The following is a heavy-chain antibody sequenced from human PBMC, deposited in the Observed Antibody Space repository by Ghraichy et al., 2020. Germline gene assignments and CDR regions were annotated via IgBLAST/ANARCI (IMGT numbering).Heavy chain of an antibody. CDR1: GFTLSRQG. CDR2: INTDDGNT. D-gene: IGHD5-18*01. J-gene: IGHJ4*02. CDR3: ARVSLMSWLPPQSFDI. V-gene: IGHV1-3*04. Sequence: ASVKVSCKASGFTLSRQGVHWVRQAPGQRLEWMGWINTDDGNTKYSREFQGRVTFTRDTSASTAYMELGSLRSEDTAVYYCARVSLMSWLPPQSFDIWGQGTLVTVSS.